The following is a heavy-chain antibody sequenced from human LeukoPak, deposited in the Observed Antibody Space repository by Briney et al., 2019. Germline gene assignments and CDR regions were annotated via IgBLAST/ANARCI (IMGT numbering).Heavy chain of an antibody. Sequence: VASVKVSCKASRGTFSSYAISWVRQAPGQGLEWMGGIIPIFGTANYAQKFQGRVTITADESTSTAYMELSSLRSDDTAVYYCARRMVRGVIRSDAFDIWGQGTMVTVSS. D-gene: IGHD3-10*01. J-gene: IGHJ3*02. CDR3: ARRMVRGVIRSDAFDI. CDR1: RGTFSSYA. CDR2: IIPIFGTA. V-gene: IGHV1-69*13.